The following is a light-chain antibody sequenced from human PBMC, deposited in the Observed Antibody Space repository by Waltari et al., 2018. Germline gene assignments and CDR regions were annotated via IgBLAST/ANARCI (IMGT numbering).Light chain of an antibody. CDR2: WAS. J-gene: IGKJ1*01. CDR3: QQYYNSRRA. V-gene: IGKV4-1*01. CDR1: QSLFYSSNNKNY. Sequence: DIVLTQSPDSLAVSLGERATINFNSSQSLFYSSNNKNYLAWFQQKVGQPPKVLIYWASTRESGVPDRFSGSGSGTDFTLTISSLQAEDVAVYYCQQYYNSRRAFGQGTKVEIK.